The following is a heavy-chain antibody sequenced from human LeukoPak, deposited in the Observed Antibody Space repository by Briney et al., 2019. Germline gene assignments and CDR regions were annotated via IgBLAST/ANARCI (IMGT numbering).Heavy chain of an antibody. V-gene: IGHV1-69*13. J-gene: IGHJ5*02. D-gene: IGHD6-13*01. Sequence: ASVKVSCKASVGTFSSYAISWVRQAPGQGLEWMGGIIPIFGTANYAQKFQGRVTITADESTSTAYMELSSLRSEDTAVYYCAREGLGIAAAGRNWFDPWGQGTLVTVSS. CDR1: VGTFSSYA. CDR3: AREGLGIAAAGRNWFDP. CDR2: IIPIFGTA.